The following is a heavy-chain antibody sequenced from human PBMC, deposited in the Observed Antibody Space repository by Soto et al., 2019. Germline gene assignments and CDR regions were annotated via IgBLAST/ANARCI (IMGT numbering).Heavy chain of an antibody. Sequence: GGSLRLSCAASGFSFSDYYMSWVRQAPGKGLEWVSYIGNAGSDTTYADSVKGRFTISRDNAKNMLYLQMNSLRAEDTAVYYCARGWFGPDVWGKGTTVTVSS. CDR1: GFSFSDYY. CDR3: ARGWFGPDV. V-gene: IGHV3-11*06. CDR2: IGNAGSDT. J-gene: IGHJ6*04. D-gene: IGHD3-10*01.